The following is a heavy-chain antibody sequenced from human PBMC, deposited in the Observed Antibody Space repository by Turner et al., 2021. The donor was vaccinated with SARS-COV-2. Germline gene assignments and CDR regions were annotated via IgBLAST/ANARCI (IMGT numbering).Heavy chain of an antibody. CDR3: AIVLICGGYCYSLDY. CDR2: INPSGGST. Sequence: QVQMVQSGAEVKKPGASVKVSCQASGYTFTSYNMHWVRQAPGQGLQWIGIINPSGGSTSYAQKFQGRVTMTRDTSRSTVYMELSSLRSEDTAVYYCAIVLICGGYCYSLDYWGQGTLVTVSS. V-gene: IGHV1-46*01. D-gene: IGHD2-21*02. J-gene: IGHJ4*02. CDR1: GYTFTSYN.